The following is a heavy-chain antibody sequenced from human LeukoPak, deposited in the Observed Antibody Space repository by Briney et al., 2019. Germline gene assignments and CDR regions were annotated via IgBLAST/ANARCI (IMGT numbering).Heavy chain of an antibody. D-gene: IGHD2-15*01. CDR2: IRTTAEGAKYA. CDR1: GFSFTDYP. J-gene: IGHJ3*02. CDR3: SRTGYFDI. V-gene: IGHV3-21*05. Sequence: GGSLRLSCATSGFSFTDYPMNWVRQAPGKGLEWISNIRTTAEGAKYAYYADSVKGRFTISRDNAKNSLSLQMNSLRAEDTAVFYCSRTGYFDIWGQGTMVTVSS.